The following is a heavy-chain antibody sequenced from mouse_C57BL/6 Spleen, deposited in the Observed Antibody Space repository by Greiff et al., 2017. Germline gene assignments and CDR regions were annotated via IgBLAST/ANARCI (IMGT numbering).Heavy chain of an antibody. V-gene: IGHV5-6*01. D-gene: IGHD1-1*01. CDR3: TRLTTVVTHYAMDY. CDR1: GFTFSSYG. J-gene: IGHJ4*01. CDR2: ISSGGSYT. Sequence: EVQLVESGGDLVKPGGSLKLSCAASGFTFSSYGMSWVRQTPDKRLEWVATISSGGSYTYYPASVKGRFTISRDNTKNTLYLQMSSLKSEDTAMYYCTRLTTVVTHYAMDYWGQGTSVTVSS.